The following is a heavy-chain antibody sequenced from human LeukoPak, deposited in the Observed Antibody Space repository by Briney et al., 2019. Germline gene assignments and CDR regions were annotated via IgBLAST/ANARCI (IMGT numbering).Heavy chain of an antibody. Sequence: GGSLRLSCTASGFTFGDYAMSWVRQAPGKGLEWVGFIRSKAYGGTTEYAASVKGRFTISRDDSKSIAYLQMNGLKTEDTAVYYCTRIHYNWFDPWGQGTLVTVSS. J-gene: IGHJ5*02. CDR1: GFTFGDYA. CDR3: TRIHYNWFDP. V-gene: IGHV3-49*04. CDR2: IRSKAYGGTT.